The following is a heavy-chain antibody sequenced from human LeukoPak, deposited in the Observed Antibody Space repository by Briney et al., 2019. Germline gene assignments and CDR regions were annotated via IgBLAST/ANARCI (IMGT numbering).Heavy chain of an antibody. CDR3: ARGYSNLDY. D-gene: IGHD4-11*01. CDR1: GVSITSYG. Sequence: SETLSLTCTVSGVSITSYGWSWIRQPAGKGLEWIGRFYTSGSTNYNPSLESRVTMSVDTSKNQFSLKLSSVTAADTAVYYCARGYSNLDYWGQGTLVTVSS. J-gene: IGHJ4*02. CDR2: FYTSGST. V-gene: IGHV4-4*07.